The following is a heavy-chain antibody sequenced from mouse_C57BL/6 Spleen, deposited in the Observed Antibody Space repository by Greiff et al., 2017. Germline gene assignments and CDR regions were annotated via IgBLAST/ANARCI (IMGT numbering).Heavy chain of an antibody. CDR1: GYSFTDYN. D-gene: IGHD1-1*01. CDR2: INPNYGTT. V-gene: IGHV1-39*01. Sequence: LVKPGASVKISCKASGYSFTDYNMNWVKQSNGKSLEWIGVINPNYGTTSYNQKFKGKATLTVDQSSSTAYMQLNSLTSEDSAVYYCARTPFTTVVARDFDYWGQGTTLTVSS. CDR3: ARTPFTTVVARDFDY. J-gene: IGHJ2*01.